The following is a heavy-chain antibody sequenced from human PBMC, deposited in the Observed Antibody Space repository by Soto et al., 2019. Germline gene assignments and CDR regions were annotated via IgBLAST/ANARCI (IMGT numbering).Heavy chain of an antibody. CDR2: ISSSSSYT. D-gene: IGHD6-19*01. CDR3: AGLRGSSGWYYFDY. V-gene: IGHV3-11*06. Sequence: GGSLRLSCAASGFTFSDYYMSWIRQAPGKGLEWVSYISSSSSYTNYADSVKGRFTISRDNAKNSLYLQMNSLRAEDTAVYYCAGLRGSSGWYYFDYWGQGTLVTVSS. J-gene: IGHJ4*02. CDR1: GFTFSDYY.